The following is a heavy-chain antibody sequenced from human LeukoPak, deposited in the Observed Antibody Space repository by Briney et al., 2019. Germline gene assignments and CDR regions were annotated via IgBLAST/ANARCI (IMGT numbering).Heavy chain of an antibody. CDR1: GGSISSYY. Sequence: SETLSLTCTVSGGSISSYYWSWIRQSPGKGLEWIGHIYYSGSTNYNPSLKSRVTILVETSKNQLSLNLRSVTAADTAVYYCARLVGDHPDYWGQGTLVTVSS. V-gene: IGHV4-59*08. J-gene: IGHJ4*02. CDR3: ARLVGDHPDY. D-gene: IGHD4-17*01. CDR2: IYYSGST.